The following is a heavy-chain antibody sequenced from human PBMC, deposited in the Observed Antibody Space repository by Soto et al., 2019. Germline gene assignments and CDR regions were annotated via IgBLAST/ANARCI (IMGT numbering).Heavy chain of an antibody. CDR3: ATSKYYRGAFDI. J-gene: IGHJ3*02. D-gene: IGHD4-17*01. V-gene: IGHV1-24*01. CDR1: GYTLTELS. Sequence: ASVKVSCKVSGYTLTELSMHWVRQAPGKGLEWMGGFDPEDGETIYAQKFQGRVTMTEDTSTDAAYMELSSLRSEDAAVYYCATSKYYRGAFDIWGQGTMVTVSS. CDR2: FDPEDGET.